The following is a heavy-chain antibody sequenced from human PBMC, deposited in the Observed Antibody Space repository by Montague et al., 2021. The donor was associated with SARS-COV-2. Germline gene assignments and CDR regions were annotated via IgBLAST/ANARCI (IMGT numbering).Heavy chain of an antibody. Sequence: SLRLSCAASGFSFSSRGMSWVRQVPGKGLEWVATVEQDGSVSHYVDSVKGRFTISRDNAKSSAYLQMSSLRVEDTAVYFCARDHYGSEDYWGQGILVTVSS. CDR2: VEQDGSVS. CDR3: ARDHYGSEDY. J-gene: IGHJ4*02. D-gene: IGHD3-10*01. V-gene: IGHV3-7*01. CDR1: GFSFSSRG.